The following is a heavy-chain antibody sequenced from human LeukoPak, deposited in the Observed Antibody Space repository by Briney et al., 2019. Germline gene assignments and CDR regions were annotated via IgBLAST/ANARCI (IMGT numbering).Heavy chain of an antibody. J-gene: IGHJ6*02. CDR2: ISWNSGSI. D-gene: IGHD3-22*01. CDR1: GFTFSNHA. CDR3: AKGVVRVISQYFQGRYYYYYGMDV. V-gene: IGHV3-9*01. Sequence: PGVSLRLSCAVSGFTFSNHAMHWVRQAPGKGLEWVSGISWNSGSIGYADSVKGRFTISRDNAKNSLYLQMNSLRAEDTALYYCAKGVVRVISQYFQGRYYYYYGMDVWGQGATVTVSS.